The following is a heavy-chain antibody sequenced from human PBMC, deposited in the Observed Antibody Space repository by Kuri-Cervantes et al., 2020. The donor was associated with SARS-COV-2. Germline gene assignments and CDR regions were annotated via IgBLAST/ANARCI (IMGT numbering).Heavy chain of an antibody. CDR2: IFYSGST. D-gene: IGHD3-22*01. J-gene: IGHJ4*02. CDR3: ARQRDSQFDY. CDR1: GGSISSSNYY. Sequence: ESLKISCTVSGGSISSSNYYWGWIRQPPGKGLEWIGSIFYSGSTSYNPSLGSRGTISIDTSRNLFSLSLSSVTAADTSLYFCARQRDSQFDYWGQGTLVTVSS. V-gene: IGHV4-39*01.